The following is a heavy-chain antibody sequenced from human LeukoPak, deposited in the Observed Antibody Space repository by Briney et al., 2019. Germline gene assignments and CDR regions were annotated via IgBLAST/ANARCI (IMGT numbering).Heavy chain of an antibody. Sequence: GGSLRLSCAASGFTFSSYAMHWVRQAPGKGLEWVAVISYDGSNKYYADSVKGRFTISRDNSKNTLYLQMNSLRAEDTAVYYCAKDGSGSYFDYWGQGTLVTVSS. D-gene: IGHD3-10*01. CDR1: GFTFSSYA. CDR2: ISYDGSNK. V-gene: IGHV3-30*04. J-gene: IGHJ4*02. CDR3: AKDGSGSYFDY.